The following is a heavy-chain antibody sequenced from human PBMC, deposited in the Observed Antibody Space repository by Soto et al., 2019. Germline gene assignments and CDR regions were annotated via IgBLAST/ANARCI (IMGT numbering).Heavy chain of an antibody. V-gene: IGHV1-18*01. Sequence: ASVKVSCKASGYTFTSYGISLVRQAPGQGLEWMGWISAYNGNTNYAQKLQGRVTMTTDTSTSTAYMELRSLRSDDTAVYYCAREDDYGDYADYWGQGTLVTVSS. CDR1: GYTFTSYG. D-gene: IGHD4-17*01. CDR3: AREDDYGDYADY. J-gene: IGHJ4*02. CDR2: ISAYNGNT.